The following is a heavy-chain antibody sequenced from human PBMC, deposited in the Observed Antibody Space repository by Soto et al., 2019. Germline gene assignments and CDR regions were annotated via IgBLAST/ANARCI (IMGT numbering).Heavy chain of an antibody. CDR3: ARDTRYGVLDY. CDR1: GGSISNAAYS. V-gene: IGHV4-61*08. J-gene: IGHJ4*02. CDR2: IYYSGDT. Sequence: SETLSLTCTVSGGSISNAAYSWSWIRQPPGKGLEWIGYIYYSGDTNYNPSLKSRVTISVDTSKNQFSLSLSSLTAADTAVYYCARDTRYGVLDYWGQGTLVTVSS. D-gene: IGHD4-17*01.